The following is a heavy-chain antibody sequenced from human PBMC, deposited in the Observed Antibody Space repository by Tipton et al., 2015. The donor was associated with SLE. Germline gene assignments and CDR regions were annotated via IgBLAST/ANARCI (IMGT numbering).Heavy chain of an antibody. J-gene: IGHJ5*02. V-gene: IGHV1-46*01. CDR1: GYTFTSHY. D-gene: IGHD3-22*01. CDR2: VNPSGNTT. Sequence: QLVQSGAEVKKPGASVKISCKASGYTFTSHYIHWVRQAPGQGLEWMGLVNPSGNTTRNAQKFQDRVAPSWDTSTSTVFMELRSLRSEDAAIYYCARENPYERSGYSGFDPWGQGTLVTVSS. CDR3: ARENPYERSGYSGFDP.